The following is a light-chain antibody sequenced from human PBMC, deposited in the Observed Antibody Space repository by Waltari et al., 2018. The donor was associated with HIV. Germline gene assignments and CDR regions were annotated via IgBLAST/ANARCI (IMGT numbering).Light chain of an antibody. Sequence: SSEVTQDPTVSVALGQTVRITCQGESQRNYFPSWYQQKPGQAPVLVIYGENNRPSGIPDRFSGSTSGNTASLIITGAQAEDEAEYYCNSRDSSGNRLVVFGGGTKLTVL. V-gene: IGLV3-19*01. J-gene: IGLJ2*01. CDR3: NSRDSSGNRLVV. CDR1: SQRNYF. CDR2: GEN.